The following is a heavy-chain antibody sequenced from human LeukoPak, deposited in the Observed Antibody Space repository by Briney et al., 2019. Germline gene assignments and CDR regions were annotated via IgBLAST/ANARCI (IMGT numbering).Heavy chain of an antibody. J-gene: IGHJ4*02. CDR1: GYTFSGYY. CDR2: ISAYNGNT. D-gene: IGHD2-15*01. Sequence: ASVKVSCKASGYTFSGYYMHWVRQAPGQGLEWMGWISAYNGNTNYAQKLQGRVTMTTDTSTSTAYMELRSLRSDDTAVYYCARDGLCSGGSCYSFKADYWGQGTLVTVSS. V-gene: IGHV1-18*04. CDR3: ARDGLCSGGSCYSFKADY.